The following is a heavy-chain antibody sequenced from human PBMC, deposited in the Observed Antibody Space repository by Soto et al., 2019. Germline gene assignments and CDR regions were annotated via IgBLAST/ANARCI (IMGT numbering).Heavy chain of an antibody. CDR2: INAGNGNT. Sequence: GASVKVSCKASGYTFTSYAMHWVRQAPGQRLEWMGWINAGNGNTKYSQKFQGRVTITRDTSASTAYMELSSLRSEDTAVYYCARGPREYSVPTADFDYWGQGTLVTVSS. CDR3: ARGPREYSVPTADFDY. CDR1: GYTFTSYA. D-gene: IGHD5-12*01. J-gene: IGHJ4*02. V-gene: IGHV1-3*01.